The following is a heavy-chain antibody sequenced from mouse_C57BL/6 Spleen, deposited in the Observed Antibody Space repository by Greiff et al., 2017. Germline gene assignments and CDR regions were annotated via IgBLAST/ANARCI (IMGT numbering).Heavy chain of an antibody. V-gene: IGHV1-22*01. CDR1: GYTFTDYN. Sequence: EVQLQQSGPELVKPGASVKMSCKASGYTFTDYNMHWVKQSHGKSLEWIGYINPNNGGTSYNQKFKGKATLTVNKSSSTAYMELRSLTSEASAVYYCAKTGDWYFDVWGTGTTVTVSS. J-gene: IGHJ1*03. CDR2: INPNNGGT. CDR3: AKTGDWYFDV. D-gene: IGHD4-1*01.